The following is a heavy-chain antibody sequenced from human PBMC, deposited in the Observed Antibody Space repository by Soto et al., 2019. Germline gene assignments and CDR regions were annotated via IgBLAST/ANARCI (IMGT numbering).Heavy chain of an antibody. V-gene: IGHV1-18*01. Sequence: ASVKVSCKASGYTFTSYGISWVRQAPGQGLEWMGWISAYNGNTNYAQKLQGRVTLTTDTSTSTAYMELRSLRSDDTAVYYCARDLPQGGWFDPWGQGTLVTVSS. D-gene: IGHD1-26*01. CDR2: ISAYNGNT. CDR3: ARDLPQGGWFDP. J-gene: IGHJ5*02. CDR1: GYTFTSYG.